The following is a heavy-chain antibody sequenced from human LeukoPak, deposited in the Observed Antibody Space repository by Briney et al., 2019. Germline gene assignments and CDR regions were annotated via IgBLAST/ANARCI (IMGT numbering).Heavy chain of an antibody. V-gene: IGHV5-51*01. CDR2: IYPGDSDT. D-gene: IGHD2-8*01. Sequence: GESLKISCKGSGYIFTNYWIGWVRQMPGKGLEWMGIIYPGDSDTRYSPSFRGQVTISADKSISTAYLQWSSLKASDTAVYYCARPEDGLSSYRNGPPDYWGQGTLVTVSS. CDR1: GYIFTNYW. J-gene: IGHJ4*02. CDR3: ARPEDGLSSYRNGPPDY.